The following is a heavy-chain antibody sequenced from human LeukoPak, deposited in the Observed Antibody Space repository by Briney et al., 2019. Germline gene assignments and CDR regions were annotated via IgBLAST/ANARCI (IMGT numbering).Heavy chain of an antibody. Sequence: GESLKISCKGSGYSFTSYWIGWVRQMPGKGLEWMGIIYPGDSDTRYSPSFQGQVTISVDKSISTAYLQWSSLKASDTAMYYCARYVGTSTSFLFVGPFDYWGQGTLVTVSS. V-gene: IGHV5-51*01. J-gene: IGHJ4*02. CDR1: GYSFTSYW. CDR2: IYPGDSDT. CDR3: ARYVGTSTSFLFVGPFDY. D-gene: IGHD2-2*01.